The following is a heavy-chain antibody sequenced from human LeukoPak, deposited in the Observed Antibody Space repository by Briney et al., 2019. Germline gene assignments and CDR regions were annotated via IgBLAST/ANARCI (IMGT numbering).Heavy chain of an antibody. V-gene: IGHV4-4*07. D-gene: IGHD5-18*01. CDR3: ARLHSFGDWYFDL. CDR1: GDSFNNYY. Sequence: SETLSLTCTVSGDSFNNYYWSWIRQPAGKGLEWIGRIYTSGSTNYNPSLKSRVTMSVDTSKNQFSLNLNSVTAADMAVYYCARLHSFGDWYFDLWGRGTLVTVSS. J-gene: IGHJ2*01. CDR2: IYTSGST.